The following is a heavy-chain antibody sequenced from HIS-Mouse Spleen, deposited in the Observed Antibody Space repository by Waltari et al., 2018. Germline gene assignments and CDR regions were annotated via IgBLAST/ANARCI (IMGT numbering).Heavy chain of an antibody. J-gene: IGHJ6*02. CDR1: GGSFSGYY. Sequence: QVQLQQWGAGLLKPSETLSLTCAVYGGSFSGYYWSWIRQPPGKGLEWIGESNHSGSTTYNPSLKRRVTISVGTSKNHFSLKLSSVTAADTAVYYCARAYCSGGSCYSYYYGMDVWGQGTTVTVSS. CDR2: SNHSGST. CDR3: ARAYCSGGSCYSYYYGMDV. D-gene: IGHD2-15*01. V-gene: IGHV4-34*01.